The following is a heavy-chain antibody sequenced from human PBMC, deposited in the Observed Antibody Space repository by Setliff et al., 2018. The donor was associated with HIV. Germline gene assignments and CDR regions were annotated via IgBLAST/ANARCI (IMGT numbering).Heavy chain of an antibody. V-gene: IGHV3-33*01. D-gene: IGHD3-22*01. CDR2: IWYDGSYK. CDR1: GFTFSSYG. CDR3: ARDGAEGPMTDS. J-gene: IGHJ5*01. Sequence: GGSLRLSCAASGFTFSSYGMHWVRQAPGKGLEWVEVIWYDGSYKYYADSVKGRFTISRDNSKNTLYLQMSSLRVEDTAVYYCARDGAEGPMTDSWCQGTQVTVSS.